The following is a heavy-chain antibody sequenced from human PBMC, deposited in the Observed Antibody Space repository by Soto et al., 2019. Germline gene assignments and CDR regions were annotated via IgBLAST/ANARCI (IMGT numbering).Heavy chain of an antibody. CDR1: GITFSSYA. V-gene: IGHV3-23*01. J-gene: IGHJ4*02. Sequence: DVQLLESGGALVQPGGSLRLSCAASGITFSSYAMSWVRQAPGKGLEWVSTVSGSGANTYYADSVKGRFTISRDNSENTLDLQMISLRAEDMAIYYCAKGPHSSGWHYFDYWRQGPLVTVAS. CDR3: AKGPHSSGWHYFDY. D-gene: IGHD6-19*01. CDR2: VSGSGANT.